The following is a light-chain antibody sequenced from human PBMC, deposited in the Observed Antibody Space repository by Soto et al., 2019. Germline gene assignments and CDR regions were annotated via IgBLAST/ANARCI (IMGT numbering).Light chain of an antibody. CDR3: TSYTSSSTYV. CDR1: NSDITNYNY. CDR2: EVS. J-gene: IGLJ1*01. Sequence: QSALTQPASVSGSPGQSITISCTGTNSDITNYNYVSWYQQHPGKAPKLMISEVSNRPSGVSNRFSGSKSGNTASLTISGLQGEDEADYYCTSYTSSSTYVFGTGTKLTVL. V-gene: IGLV2-14*01.